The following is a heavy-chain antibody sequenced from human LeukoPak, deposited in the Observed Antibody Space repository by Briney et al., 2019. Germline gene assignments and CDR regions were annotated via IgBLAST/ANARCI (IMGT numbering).Heavy chain of an antibody. CDR1: GSTFTSYY. CDR3: ARDIPYYDILTGYYP. D-gene: IGHD3-9*01. V-gene: IGHV1-2*02. J-gene: IGHJ5*02. Sequence: GASVKVSCKASGSTFTSYYMHWVRQAPGQGLEWMGIINPSSGSTSIGQKFQGRGTMTRDTYISTAYMELSRLRSDDTAVYYCARDIPYYDILTGYYPWGQGTLVTVSS. CDR2: INPSSGST.